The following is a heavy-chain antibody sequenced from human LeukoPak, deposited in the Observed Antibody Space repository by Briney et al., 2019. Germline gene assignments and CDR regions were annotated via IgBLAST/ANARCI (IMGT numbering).Heavy chain of an antibody. CDR2: IYYSGST. D-gene: IGHD2-15*01. V-gene: IGHV4-39*01. Sequence: SETLSLTCTVSGGSISGSSYYWGWIRQPPGKGLEWIGSIYYSGSTYYNPSLKSRVTISVDTSKNQFSLKLSSVTAADTAVYYCASTAPQDCSGGSCYSLRWYYYYGMDVWGQGTTVTVSS. J-gene: IGHJ6*02. CDR3: ASTAPQDCSGGSCYSLRWYYYYGMDV. CDR1: GGSISGSSYY.